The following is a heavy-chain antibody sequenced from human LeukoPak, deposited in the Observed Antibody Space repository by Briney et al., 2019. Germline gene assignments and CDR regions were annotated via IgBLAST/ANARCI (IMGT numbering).Heavy chain of an antibody. CDR2: IGPSSNAI. CDR1: RFTFGGYS. V-gene: IGHV3-48*02. CDR3: ARAAYSSSPDY. D-gene: IGHD6-13*01. J-gene: IGHJ4*02. Sequence: QPGGSLRLSCAASRFTFGGYSMNWVRQAPGKGLEWVSYIGPSSNAIFYADSVQGRFTISRDNARNSLYLHMHSLRDEDTAVYYCARAAYSSSPDYWGQGTLVTVSS.